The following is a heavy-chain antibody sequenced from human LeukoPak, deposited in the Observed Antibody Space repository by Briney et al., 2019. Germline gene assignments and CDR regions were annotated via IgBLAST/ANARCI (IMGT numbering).Heavy chain of an antibody. CDR1: GFTFSSYG. CDR3: EVPLWFGELTVDY. V-gene: IGHV3-30*02. Sequence: GGSLRLSCAASGFTFSSYGMDWVRQSPGKGLEWVAFIRYDGSNKYYADSVKGRFTISRDNSKNTLYLQMNSLRAEDTAVYYCEVPLWFGELTVDYWGQGTLVTVSS. CDR2: IRYDGSNK. D-gene: IGHD3-10*01. J-gene: IGHJ4*02.